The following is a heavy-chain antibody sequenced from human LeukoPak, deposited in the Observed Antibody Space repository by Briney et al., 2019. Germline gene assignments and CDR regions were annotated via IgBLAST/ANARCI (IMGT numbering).Heavy chain of an antibody. Sequence: PGGSLRLSCAASGFTFSRYGMHWVRPAPGKGLEWVAVIWFGESYEYYADSVKGRFTISSDNSNNTLSLQMNGLRAEEAAVYYCAKDRRYGSGGSRWATLDHWGQGTLLTVSS. CDR3: AKDRRYGSGGSRWATLDH. V-gene: IGHV3-33*06. J-gene: IGHJ4*02. CDR2: IWFGESYE. CDR1: GFTFSRYG. D-gene: IGHD2-15*01.